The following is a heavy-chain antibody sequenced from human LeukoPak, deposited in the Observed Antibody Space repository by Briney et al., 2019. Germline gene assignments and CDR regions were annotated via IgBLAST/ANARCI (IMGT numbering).Heavy chain of an antibody. V-gene: IGHV4-39*02. Sequence: SETLSLTCTVSGGSISSSSYYWGRLRQPPGTGLEWIGSIYYSGSTYYNPSLKSRVTISVDTSKNQFSLKLSSVTAADTAVYYCARELLERGLYWGQGTLVTVSS. CDR1: GGSISSSSYY. CDR3: ARELLERGLY. J-gene: IGHJ4*02. CDR2: IYYSGST. D-gene: IGHD1-1*01.